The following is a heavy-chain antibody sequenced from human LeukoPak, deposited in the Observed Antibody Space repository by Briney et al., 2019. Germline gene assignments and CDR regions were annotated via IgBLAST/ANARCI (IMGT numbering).Heavy chain of an antibody. CDR1: GGSFSGYY. J-gene: IGHJ6*03. Sequence: SETLSLTCAVYGGSFSGYYWSWIRQPPGKGLEWIGYIYYSGSTNYNPSLKSRVTISVDTSKNQFSLKLSSVTAADTAVYYCARGGVTPDYGDLRAYYYYYMDVWGKGTTVTVSS. CDR2: IYYSGST. CDR3: ARGGVTPDYGDLRAYYYYYMDV. D-gene: IGHD4-17*01. V-gene: IGHV4-59*01.